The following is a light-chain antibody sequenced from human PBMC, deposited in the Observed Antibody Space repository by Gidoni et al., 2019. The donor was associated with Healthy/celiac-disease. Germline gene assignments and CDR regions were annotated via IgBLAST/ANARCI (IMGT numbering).Light chain of an antibody. CDR3: QQYGSSPPRYI. CDR1: QSVSSSY. V-gene: IGKV3-20*01. CDR2: GAS. J-gene: IGKJ2*01. Sequence: EIVLTQSPGTLSLSPGERATLSCRASQSVSSSYLAWYQQKPGQAPRLLIYGASSRATGIHDRFSGSGSGTDFTLTISRLEPEDFAVYYCQQYGSSPPRYIFGQGTKLEIK.